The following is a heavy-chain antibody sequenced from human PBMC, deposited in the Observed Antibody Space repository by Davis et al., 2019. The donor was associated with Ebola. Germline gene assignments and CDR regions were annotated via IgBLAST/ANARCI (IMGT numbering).Heavy chain of an antibody. V-gene: IGHV3-21*05. J-gene: IGHJ4*02. Sequence: GGSLRLSCEASGITFSSYWMNWVRQAPGKGPEWVSSISSSASYKNYADSVKGRFTISRDDAKKSLYLQMDSLRAEDTAVYYCAQQLGDYGGNALRYWGQGTLVTVSS. CDR1: GITFSSYW. D-gene: IGHD4-23*01. CDR3: AQQLGDYGGNALRY. CDR2: ISSSASYK.